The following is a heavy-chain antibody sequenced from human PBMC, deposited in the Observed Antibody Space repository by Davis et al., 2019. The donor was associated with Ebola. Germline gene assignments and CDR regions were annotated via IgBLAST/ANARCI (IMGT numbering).Heavy chain of an antibody. D-gene: IGHD2-8*01. J-gene: IGHJ5*02. Sequence: PSEILSLTCAVYGGSFSGYYWSWIRQPPGKGLEWIGEINHSGSTNYNPSLKSRVTISVDTSKNQFSLKLSSVTAADTAVYYCARGICTNGVCYNWFDPWGQGTLVTVSS. CDR2: INHSGST. CDR3: ARGICTNGVCYNWFDP. CDR1: GGSFSGYY. V-gene: IGHV4-34*01.